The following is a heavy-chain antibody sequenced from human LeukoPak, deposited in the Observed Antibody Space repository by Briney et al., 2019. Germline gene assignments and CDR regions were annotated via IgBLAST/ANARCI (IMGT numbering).Heavy chain of an antibody. Sequence: SETLSLTCTVSGGSISSFYWSWIRQPPGKGLEWIGYIYYSGSTNYNPSLKSRVTISVDTSKNQFSLKLSSVTAADTAVYYYAGSGSYYHFDYWGQGTLVTVSS. CDR2: IYYSGST. CDR1: GGSISSFY. CDR3: AGSGSYYHFDY. J-gene: IGHJ4*02. D-gene: IGHD1-26*01. V-gene: IGHV4-59*08.